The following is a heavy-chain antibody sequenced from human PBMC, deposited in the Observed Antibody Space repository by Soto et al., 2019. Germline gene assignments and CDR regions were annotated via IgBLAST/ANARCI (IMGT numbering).Heavy chain of an antibody. CDR2: IKQDGSKK. CDR1: GFTFSSYW. J-gene: IGHJ5*02. V-gene: IGHV3-7*01. Sequence: EVQLVESGGGLVQPGGSLRLSCAASGFTFSSYWMSWVRQAPGKGLEWVANIKQDGSKKYYVDSVKGRFTISRDNAKNSLYLQMNSLRAEDTAVYYCARERYSSSWYPYYWFDPWGQGTLVTVSS. D-gene: IGHD6-13*01. CDR3: ARERYSSSWYPYYWFDP.